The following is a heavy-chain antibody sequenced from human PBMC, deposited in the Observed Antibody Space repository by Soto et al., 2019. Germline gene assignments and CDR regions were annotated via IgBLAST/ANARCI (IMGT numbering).Heavy chain of an antibody. Sequence: SQTLSLTCAISGDSVSSNSAALNWIRESPSRGLEWLGRTYYRSKWYNDYAVSVKSRITINPDTSKNQFSLQLNSVTPEDTAVYYCARDGFRGGVTGTRYYFDYWGQGTLVTVSS. CDR3: ARDGFRGGVTGTRYYFDY. D-gene: IGHD1-20*01. V-gene: IGHV6-1*01. CDR1: GDSVSSNSAA. J-gene: IGHJ4*02. CDR2: TYYRSKWYN.